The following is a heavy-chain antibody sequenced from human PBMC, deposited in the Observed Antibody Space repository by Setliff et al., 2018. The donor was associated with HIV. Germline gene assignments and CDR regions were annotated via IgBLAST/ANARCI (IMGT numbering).Heavy chain of an antibody. Sequence: PGGSLRLSRAASGVTFSNYGMHWVRQAPGKGLEWVAVIWNHGNSQYYADSVKGRFTISRDNSKNTLYLQMNSLRVDDTAVYWCTRALYSGAWYGMDVWGKGTTVTVSS. CDR3: TRALYSGAWYGMDV. CDR1: GVTFSNYG. J-gene: IGHJ6*04. V-gene: IGHV3-33*08. CDR2: IWNHGNSQ. D-gene: IGHD6-19*01.